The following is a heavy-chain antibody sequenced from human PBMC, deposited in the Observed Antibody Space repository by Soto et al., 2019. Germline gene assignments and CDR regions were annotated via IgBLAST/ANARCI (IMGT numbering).Heavy chain of an antibody. D-gene: IGHD6-13*01. CDR1: GFTFNTYG. CDR3: AGGYSSTWYNGMDV. Sequence: QVQLVESGGGVVQPGRALRLSCTASGFTFNTYGMHWVRQAPGKGLEWVAAIWYDGSNQYYADSVKGRFTLSRDNSRNTQYMQMNSLRADDTAVYYCAGGYSSTWYNGMDVWGQGTTVTIS. J-gene: IGHJ6*02. CDR2: IWYDGSNQ. V-gene: IGHV3-33*01.